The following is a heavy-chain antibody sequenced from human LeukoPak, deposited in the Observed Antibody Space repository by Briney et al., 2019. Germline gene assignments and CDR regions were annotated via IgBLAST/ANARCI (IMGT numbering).Heavy chain of an antibody. D-gene: IGHD6-19*01. V-gene: IGHV3-48*01. CDR2: ISSSSSTI. Sequence: PGGSLSLSYAASGFTFSSYSMNWVRQAQGKGLEWVSYISSSSSTIYYADSVKGRFTISRDNAKNSLYLQMNSLRAEDTAVYYCARQGGWPSDYWGQGTLVTVSP. J-gene: IGHJ4*02. CDR3: ARQGGWPSDY. CDR1: GFTFSSYS.